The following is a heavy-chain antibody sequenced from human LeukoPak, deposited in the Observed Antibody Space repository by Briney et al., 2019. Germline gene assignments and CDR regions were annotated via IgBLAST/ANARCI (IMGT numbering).Heavy chain of an antibody. J-gene: IGHJ6*03. CDR3: AKSFFVDTAMVPYYYYMDV. CDR2: ISGSGGST. Sequence: HPGGSLRLSCAASGFTFSSYAMSWVRQAPGKGLEWVSAISGSGGSTYYADSVKGRFTISRDNSKNTLYLQMNSLRAEDTAVYYCAKSFFVDTAMVPYYYYMDVWGKGTTVTVSS. CDR1: GFTFSSYA. V-gene: IGHV3-23*01. D-gene: IGHD5-18*01.